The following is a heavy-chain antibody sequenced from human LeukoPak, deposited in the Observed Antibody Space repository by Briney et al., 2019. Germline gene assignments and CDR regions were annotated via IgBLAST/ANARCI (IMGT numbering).Heavy chain of an antibody. D-gene: IGHD5-18*01. J-gene: IGHJ4*02. V-gene: IGHV3-23*01. Sequence: GGSLRLSCAASGFTFSSYAMSWVRQAPGKGLEWVSAISGSGGSTYYADSVKGRFTISRDNSKNTLYLQMNSLRAEDTAVYYCARGWYSYSLPQNIDYWGQGTLVTVSS. CDR3: ARGWYSYSLPQNIDY. CDR2: ISGSGGST. CDR1: GFTFSSYA.